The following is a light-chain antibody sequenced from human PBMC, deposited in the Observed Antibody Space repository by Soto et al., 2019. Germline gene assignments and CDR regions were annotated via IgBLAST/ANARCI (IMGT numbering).Light chain of an antibody. CDR1: QNINNY. J-gene: IGKJ4*01. V-gene: IGKV3-11*01. CDR2: DAS. Sequence: EIVLRQSPATLSLSPGERATLSCRASQNINNYLVWYQQKPGQAPRLLIYDASNRATGIPARFSGSGSGTDFTLTISSLEPEDFAVYFCQQRTNWPPLTFGGGTKVDI. CDR3: QQRTNWPPLT.